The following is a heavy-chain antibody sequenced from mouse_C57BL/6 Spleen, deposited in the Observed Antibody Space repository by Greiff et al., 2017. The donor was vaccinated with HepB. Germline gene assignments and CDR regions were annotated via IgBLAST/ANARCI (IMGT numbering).Heavy chain of an antibody. CDR2: IYPGSGST. Sequence: QVQLQQPGAELVKPGASVKMSCKASGYTFTSYWITWVKQRPGQGLEWIGDIYPGSGSTNYNEKFKSKATLTVDTSSSTAYMQLSRLTSEDSAVYYCARGDYYGSSFYYFDYWGQGTTLTVSS. CDR3: ARGDYYGSSFYYFDY. CDR1: GYTFTSYW. J-gene: IGHJ2*01. V-gene: IGHV1-55*01. D-gene: IGHD1-1*01.